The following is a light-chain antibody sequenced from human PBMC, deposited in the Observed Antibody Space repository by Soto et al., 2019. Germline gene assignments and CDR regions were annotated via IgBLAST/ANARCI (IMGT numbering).Light chain of an antibody. Sequence: EIQMTQSPSSLSASVGDRVTITCQASQNINNYLNWYQQKPGRXPXXLIYDASNLEAGVPSRFMVNGSGTDFTFTLSRLQPEDIATDDCQQYENLPTFGQGTRLEIK. CDR3: QQYENLPT. J-gene: IGKJ5*01. CDR2: DAS. CDR1: QNINNY. V-gene: IGKV1-33*01.